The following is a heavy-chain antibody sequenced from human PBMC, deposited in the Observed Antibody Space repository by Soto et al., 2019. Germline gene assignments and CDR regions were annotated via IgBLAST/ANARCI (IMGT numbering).Heavy chain of an antibody. CDR1: GFTFGDYA. CDR3: TRAWLDIINDYIWDPFDY. D-gene: IGHD3-16*01. CDR2: IRSKAYGGTT. J-gene: IGHJ4*02. Sequence: PGGSLRLSCTASGFTFGDYAMSWFRQAPGKGLEWVGFIRSKAYGGTTEYAASVKGRFTISRDDSKSIAYLQMNSLKTEDTAVYYCTRAWLDIINDYIWDPFDYWGQGTLVTVSS. V-gene: IGHV3-49*03.